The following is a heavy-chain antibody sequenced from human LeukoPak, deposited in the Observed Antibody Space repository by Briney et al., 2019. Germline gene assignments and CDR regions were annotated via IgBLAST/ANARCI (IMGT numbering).Heavy chain of an antibody. CDR2: IYTSRST. CDR1: GGSISSYY. V-gene: IGHV4-4*07. Sequence: SETLSLTCTVSGGSISSYYWSWIRQPAGKGLEWIGVIYTSRSTTYNPSLKSRVTMSVDKSKNQFSLKLTSVTAADTAVYYCAGRDYWGQGTLVTVSS. CDR3: AGRDY. J-gene: IGHJ4*02. D-gene: IGHD1-26*01.